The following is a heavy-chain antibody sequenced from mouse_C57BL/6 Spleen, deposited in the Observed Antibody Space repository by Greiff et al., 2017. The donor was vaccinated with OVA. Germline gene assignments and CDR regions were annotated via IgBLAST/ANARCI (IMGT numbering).Heavy chain of an antibody. V-gene: IGHV1-50*01. CDR3: ARGITTVVEGFAY. J-gene: IGHJ3*01. D-gene: IGHD1-1*01. CDR2: IDPSDSYT. Sequence: QVQLKQPGAELVKPGASVKLSCKASGYTFTSYWMQWVKQRPGQGLEWIGEIDPSDSYTNYNQKFKGKATLTVDTSSSTAYMQLSSLTSEDSAVYYCARGITTVVEGFAYWGQGTLVTVSA. CDR1: GYTFTSYW.